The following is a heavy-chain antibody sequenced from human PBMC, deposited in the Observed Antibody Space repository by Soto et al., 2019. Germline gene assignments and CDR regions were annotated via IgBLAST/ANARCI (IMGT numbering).Heavy chain of an antibody. V-gene: IGHV1-2*04. J-gene: IGHJ6*02. CDR2: INPKSGGT. D-gene: IGHD2-8*01. CDR1: GYSFTDYH. Sequence: AASVKVSCKASGYSFTDYHIHWVRQAPGQGLEWLGRINPKSGGTSTAQKFQGWVTMTTDTSISTASMELTRLTSDDTAIYYCARGDSTDCSNGVCSFFYNHDMDVWAQGTTVTVSS. CDR3: ARGDSTDCSNGVCSFFYNHDMDV.